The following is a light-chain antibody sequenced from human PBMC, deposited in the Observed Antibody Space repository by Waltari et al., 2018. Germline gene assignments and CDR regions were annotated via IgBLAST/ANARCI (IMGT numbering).Light chain of an antibody. J-gene: IGKJ4*01. CDR3: QQYSSNPLT. CDR2: DIS. V-gene: IGKV1-5*03. Sequence: DIKMTQSPSTLSELVGDRVIITCRTSQSVRTWLAWYQQKPGKAPKLMVYDISTLRSGVPSRFSGSGSGTEFTLTISSLQPDDFATYYCQQYSSNPLTFGGGTKVDVK. CDR1: QSVRTW.